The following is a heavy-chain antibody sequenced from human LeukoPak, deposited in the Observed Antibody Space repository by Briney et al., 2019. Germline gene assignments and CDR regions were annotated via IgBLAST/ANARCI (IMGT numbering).Heavy chain of an antibody. CDR2: IIPIFGTA. D-gene: IGHD3-16*01. CDR1: GGTFSSYA. V-gene: IGHV1-69*13. Sequence: ASVKVSCKASGGTFSSYAISWVRQAPGQGLEWMGRIIPIFGTANYAQKFQGRVTITADESTSTAYMELSSLRSEDTAVYYCAYSAFPSLDRGFDPWGQGTLVTVSS. J-gene: IGHJ5*02. CDR3: AYSAFPSLDRGFDP.